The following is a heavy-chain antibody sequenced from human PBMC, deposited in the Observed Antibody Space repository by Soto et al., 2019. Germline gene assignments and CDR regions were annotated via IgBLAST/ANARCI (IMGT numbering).Heavy chain of an antibody. CDR3: ASGPRDFWSALSPENNWFDP. D-gene: IGHD3-3*01. V-gene: IGHV1-69*13. Sequence: GASVKVSCKASGGTFSSYAISWVRQAPGQGLEWMGGIIPIFGTANYAQKFQGRVTITADESTSTAYMELSSLRSEDTAVYYCASGPRDFWSALSPENNWFDPWGQGTLVTVSS. J-gene: IGHJ5*02. CDR2: IIPIFGTA. CDR1: GGTFSSYA.